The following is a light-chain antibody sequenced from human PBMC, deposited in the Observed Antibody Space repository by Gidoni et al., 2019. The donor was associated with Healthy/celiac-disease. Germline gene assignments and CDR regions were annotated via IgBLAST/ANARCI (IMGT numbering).Light chain of an antibody. CDR1: QSISSY. CDR3: QQSYSTPWT. V-gene: IGKV1-39*01. J-gene: IGKJ1*01. CDR2: AAS. Sequence: DIQMTQSPSSPSASVGDRVTITCRASQSISSYLNWYQQKPGKAPKLLIYAASSLQSGVPSSFSGSGSGTDFTLTISSLQPEDFATYYCQQSYSTPWTFGQGTKVEIK.